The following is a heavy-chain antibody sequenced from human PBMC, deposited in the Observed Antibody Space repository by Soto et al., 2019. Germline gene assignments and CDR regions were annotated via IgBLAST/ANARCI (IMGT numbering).Heavy chain of an antibody. CDR3: ARYSYAEPDY. D-gene: IGHD4-17*01. J-gene: IGHJ4*02. CDR1: GYRYTNFY. CDR2: VSGYKGNT. V-gene: IGHV1-18*01. Sequence: GTSVKVSCEASGYRYTNFYITWVRQAPGQGLEWMGWVSGYKGNTNYAQKFQGRVTMTTDTSTNTAYMELRSLRYDDTAVYYCARYSYAEPDYWGQGTLVTVSS.